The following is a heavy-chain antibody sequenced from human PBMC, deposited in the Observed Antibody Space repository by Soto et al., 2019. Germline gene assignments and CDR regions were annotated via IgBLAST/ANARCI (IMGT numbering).Heavy chain of an antibody. CDR1: GFTFSSYA. Sequence: EVQLVESGGGLVQPGGSLRLSCAASGFTFSSYAMHWVRQAPGKGLEYVSAISSNGGSTYYANSVKGRFTISRDNSKNTLYLQMGSLRAEDMAVYYCAREANDYGDSVYFDYWGQGTLVTVSS. CDR2: ISSNGGST. J-gene: IGHJ4*02. CDR3: AREANDYGDSVYFDY. D-gene: IGHD4-17*01. V-gene: IGHV3-64*01.